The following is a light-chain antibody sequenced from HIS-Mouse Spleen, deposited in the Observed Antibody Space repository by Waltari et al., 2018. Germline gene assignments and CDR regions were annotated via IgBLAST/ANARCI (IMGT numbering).Light chain of an antibody. V-gene: IGKV1-9*01. CDR2: AAS. Sequence: DIQLTQSPSFLSASVGDRVTITCRASQGISSYLAWYQQKPGKAPKLLIYAASTLQSGVPSRFSGSGSVTEFTLTISSLQPEDFATYYCQQLNSYPPTFGQGTNVEIK. CDR1: QGISSY. J-gene: IGKJ1*01. CDR3: QQLNSYPPT.